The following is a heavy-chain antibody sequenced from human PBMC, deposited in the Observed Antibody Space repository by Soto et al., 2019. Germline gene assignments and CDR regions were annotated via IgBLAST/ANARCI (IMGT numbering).Heavy chain of an antibody. CDR2: IKSKTDGGTT. CDR1: GFTFSNAW. V-gene: IGHV3-15*01. Sequence: GGSLRLSCAASGFTFSNAWMSWVRQAPGKGLEWVGRIKSKTDGGTTDYAAPVKGRFTISRDDSKNTLYLQMNSLKTEDTAVYYCTTDPERYYYYYYMDVWGKGTTVTVSS. J-gene: IGHJ6*03. CDR3: TTDPERYYYYYYMDV. D-gene: IGHD1-1*01.